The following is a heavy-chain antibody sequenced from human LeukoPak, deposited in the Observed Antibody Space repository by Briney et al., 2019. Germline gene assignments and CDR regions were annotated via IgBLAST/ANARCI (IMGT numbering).Heavy chain of an antibody. J-gene: IGHJ3*02. Sequence: GRSLRLSCAASGFTFSHYGLHWVRQAPGKGLEWVAVIWYDGIKKYHADSVRGRFTISRDNSKNTLYLQMNSLRAEDTAVYYCARASIWSGDLRGAPHDAFDIWGQGTLVTVSS. CDR1: GFTFSHYG. CDR3: ARASIWSGDLRGAPHDAFDI. CDR2: IWYDGIKK. D-gene: IGHD3-10*01. V-gene: IGHV3-33*01.